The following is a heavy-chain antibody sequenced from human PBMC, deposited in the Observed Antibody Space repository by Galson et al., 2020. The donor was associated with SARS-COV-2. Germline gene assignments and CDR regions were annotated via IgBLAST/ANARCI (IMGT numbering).Heavy chain of an antibody. D-gene: IGHD3-9*01. CDR2: IYYSGST. CDR3: ARQLDILTSYPFIFDY. V-gene: IGHV4-39*01. J-gene: IGHJ4*02. Sequence: SQTLSPTFTVSCSHISSSRYYLGWIRQPPGKGLEWIGNIYYSGSTYYNPSLKSRVTLSVDTSKHQFSLKLSPVTAAHTAVYYCARQLDILTSYPFIFDYWGQGTLVTVSS. CDR1: CSHISSSRYY.